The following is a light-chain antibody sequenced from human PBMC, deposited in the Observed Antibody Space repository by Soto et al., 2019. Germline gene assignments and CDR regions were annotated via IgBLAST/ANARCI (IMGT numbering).Light chain of an antibody. CDR1: QDIGTT. J-gene: IGKJ2*01. CDR2: GAS. CDR3: QQYKKWPPIT. V-gene: IGKV3D-15*03. Sequence: EIVMTQSPITLSVSPGERATLSCRASQDIGTTLALYQHQPGQAPRLLIYGASIRATGIPARFSGSGSGTEFTLTISNLRSEDFAVYYLQQYKKWPPITFGQGTKLQIK.